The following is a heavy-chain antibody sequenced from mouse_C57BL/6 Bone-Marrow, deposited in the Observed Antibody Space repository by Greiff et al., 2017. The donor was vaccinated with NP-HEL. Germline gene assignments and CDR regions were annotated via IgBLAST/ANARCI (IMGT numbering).Heavy chain of an antibody. CDR2: INPSSGYT. J-gene: IGHJ2*01. CDR1: GYTFTSYT. V-gene: IGHV1-4*01. D-gene: IGHD1-1*01. CDR3: ARGDGSRYGNYFDY. Sequence: QVQLQQSGAELARPGASVKMSCKASGYTFTSYTMHWVKQRPGQGLEWIGYINPSSGYTKYNQKFKDKATLTADNSSSTAYMQLSSLTSEDSAVDYCARGDGSRYGNYFDYWGQGTTLTVSS.